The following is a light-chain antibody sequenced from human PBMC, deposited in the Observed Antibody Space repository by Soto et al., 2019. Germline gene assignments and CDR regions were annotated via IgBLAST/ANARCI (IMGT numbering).Light chain of an antibody. V-gene: IGLV1-36*01. Sequence: QSVLTQPPSVSEAPRQRVTISCSRSSSNIGNNAVNWYQQLPGQAPKIVIYYDDLLTSGVSDRFSGSKSGISASLAISDLQSDDEADYYCATWDDSLNAYVFGPGTKLTVL. CDR1: SSNIGNNA. J-gene: IGLJ1*01. CDR3: ATWDDSLNAYV. CDR2: YDD.